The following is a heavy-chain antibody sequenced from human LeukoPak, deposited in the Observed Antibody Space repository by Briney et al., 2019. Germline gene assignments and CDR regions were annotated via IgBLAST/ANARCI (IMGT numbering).Heavy chain of an antibody. Sequence: SVKVSCKASGGTFSSYAISWVRQAPGQGLEWMGGIIPIFGTANYAQKFQGRVTITTDESTSTAYTELSSLRSEDTAVYYCASGRTDSGAIDYWGQGTLVTVSS. CDR3: ASGRTDSGAIDY. V-gene: IGHV1-69*05. J-gene: IGHJ4*02. CDR2: IIPIFGTA. D-gene: IGHD3-10*01. CDR1: GGTFSSYA.